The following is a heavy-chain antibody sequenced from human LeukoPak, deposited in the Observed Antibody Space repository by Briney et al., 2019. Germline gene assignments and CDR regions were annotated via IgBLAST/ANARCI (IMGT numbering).Heavy chain of an antibody. CDR1: GGSFSGYY. CDR3: ARERGYFDTRDY. CDR2: INHSGDT. J-gene: IGHJ4*02. V-gene: IGHV4-34*01. Sequence: SETLSLTCAVYGGSFSGYYYSWIRQPPGEGLEWIGEINHSGDTNYNPSLKSRVTLSVDTSKNQFSLKLSSVTAADTAVYYCARERGYFDTRDYWGQGTLVTVSS. D-gene: IGHD3-9*01.